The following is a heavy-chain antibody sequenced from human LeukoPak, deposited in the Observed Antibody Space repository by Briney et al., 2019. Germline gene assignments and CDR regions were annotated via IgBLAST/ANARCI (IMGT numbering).Heavy chain of an antibody. Sequence: PGGSLRLSCTASGFTFTDYGMVWVRQAPGKGLEWISYISVSSDALTYADSVKDRFTISRDNAKNSLYLQMNNLRAEDTAVYYCARDAFPGYQFDPWGQGTLVTVSS. CDR2: ISVSSDAL. CDR1: GFTFTDYG. D-gene: IGHD2-2*01. CDR3: ARDAFPGYQFDP. J-gene: IGHJ5*02. V-gene: IGHV3-48*01.